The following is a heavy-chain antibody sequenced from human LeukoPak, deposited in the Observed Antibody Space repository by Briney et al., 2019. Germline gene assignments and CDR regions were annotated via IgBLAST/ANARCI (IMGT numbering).Heavy chain of an antibody. D-gene: IGHD6-13*01. CDR2: ISSSSSYI. V-gene: IGHV3-21*01. J-gene: IGHJ4*02. CDR3: ARSFLSIAAAATDY. CDR1: GFTFSTSA. Sequence: GGSLRLSCAASGFTFSTSAMTWARQAPGKGLEWVSAISSSSSYIYYADSVKGRFTISRDNAKNSLYLQMNSLRAEDTAVYYCARSFLSIAAAATDYWGQGTLVTVSS.